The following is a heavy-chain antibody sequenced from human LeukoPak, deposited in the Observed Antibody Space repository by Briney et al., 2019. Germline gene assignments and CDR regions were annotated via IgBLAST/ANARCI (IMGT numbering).Heavy chain of an antibody. CDR1: GNTFTGYY. J-gene: IGHJ6*03. CDR3: ASCRGGYLPGYYYMDV. Sequence: RASVKVSCKASGNTFTGYYMHWVRQAPGQGLEWMGWINPNSGGTNYAQKFQGRVTMTRDTSISTAYMELSRLRSDDTAVYYCASCRGGYLPGYYYMDVWGQGTLVTVSS. V-gene: IGHV1-2*02. D-gene: IGHD1-26*01. CDR2: INPNSGGT.